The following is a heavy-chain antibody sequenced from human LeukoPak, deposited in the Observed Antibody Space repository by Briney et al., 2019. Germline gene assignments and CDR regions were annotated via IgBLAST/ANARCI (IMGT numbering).Heavy chain of an antibody. Sequence: ASVKVSCKVSGYTLTELSMHWVRQAPGKGLEWMGGFDPEDGETIYAQKFQGRVTMTVDTSTDTAYMELSSLRSEDTAVYYCATNSLKYSGSYPLDYWGQGTLVTVSS. CDR2: FDPEDGET. CDR3: ATNSLKYSGSYPLDY. D-gene: IGHD1-26*01. CDR1: GYTLTELS. V-gene: IGHV1-24*01. J-gene: IGHJ4*02.